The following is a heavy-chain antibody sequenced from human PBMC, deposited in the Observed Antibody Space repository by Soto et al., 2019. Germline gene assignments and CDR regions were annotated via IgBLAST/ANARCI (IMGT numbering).Heavy chain of an antibody. V-gene: IGHV3-48*02. J-gene: IGHJ4*02. CDR3: ARSVEGHFDY. D-gene: IGHD6-19*01. CDR2: ITSDTKTI. Sequence: EVQLVESGGNLVQPGGSLRLSCAASGFRFSIYSMNWVRQAPGKGLEWSAYITSDTKTIKYADSVKGRFTISRDNGKNSVYLHMHSLRDEDTAVYYCARSVEGHFDYWGQGTVVTVSA. CDR1: GFRFSIYS.